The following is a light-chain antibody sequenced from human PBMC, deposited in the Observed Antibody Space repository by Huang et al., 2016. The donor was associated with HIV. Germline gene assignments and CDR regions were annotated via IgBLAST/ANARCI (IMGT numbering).Light chain of an antibody. J-gene: IGKJ1*01. V-gene: IGKV4-1*01. Sequence: DIVMTQSPDSLAVSLGERATISCVSSQSVLSPSNNRNHLAWYQQKPRQPPKLLIYWAWTRESGVPDRFRGSGSATDFTLTIDNLQAEDVALYFCQQYYSIPGFGQGTYVEV. CDR1: QSVLSPSNNRNH. CDR2: WAW. CDR3: QQYYSIPG.